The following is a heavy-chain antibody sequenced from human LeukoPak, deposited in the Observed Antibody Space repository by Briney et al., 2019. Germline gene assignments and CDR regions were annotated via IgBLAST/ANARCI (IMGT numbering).Heavy chain of an antibody. CDR2: INHSGST. Sequence: SETLSLTCAVYGGSFSGYYWSWIRQPPGKGLEWIGEINHSGSTNYNPSLKGRVTISVDTSKNQFSLKLSSVTAADTAVYYCARGTSGLGIFGVAWCDYWGQGTLVTVSS. J-gene: IGHJ4*02. V-gene: IGHV4-34*01. CDR3: ARGTSGLGIFGVAWCDY. D-gene: IGHD3-3*01. CDR1: GGSFSGYY.